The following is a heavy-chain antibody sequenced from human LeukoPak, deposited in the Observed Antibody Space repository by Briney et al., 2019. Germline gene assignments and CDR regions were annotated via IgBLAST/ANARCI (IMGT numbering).Heavy chain of an antibody. J-gene: IGHJ4*02. Sequence: GGSLRLSCAASGFTFSSYEMNWVRQAPGKGLEWVSYISSCGSTIYYADSVKGRFTISRDNAKNSLYLQMNSLRAEDTAVYYCARGDYELDYWGQGTLVTVSS. D-gene: IGHD3-16*01. CDR3: ARGDYELDY. CDR1: GFTFSSYE. CDR2: ISSCGSTI. V-gene: IGHV3-48*03.